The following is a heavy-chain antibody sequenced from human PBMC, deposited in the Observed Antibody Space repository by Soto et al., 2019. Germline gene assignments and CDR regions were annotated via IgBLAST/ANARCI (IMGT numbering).Heavy chain of an antibody. J-gene: IGHJ4*02. CDR2: IWYDGSNK. V-gene: IGHV3-33*01. CDR1: GFTFSSYG. CDR3: ARSLMATTPFDY. Sequence: QVQLVESGGGVVQPGRSLRLSCAASGFTFSSYGMHWVRQAPGKGLEWVAVIWYDGSNKYYADSVKGRFTISRDNSKNTLYLQMNSLRAEDTAVYYCARSLMATTPFDYWGQGTLVTVSS. D-gene: IGHD5-12*01.